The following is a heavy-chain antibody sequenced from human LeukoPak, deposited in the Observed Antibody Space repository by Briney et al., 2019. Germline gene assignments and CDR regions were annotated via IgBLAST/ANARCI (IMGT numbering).Heavy chain of an antibody. CDR1: GFTFSSYS. V-gene: IGHV3-21*01. Sequence: PGGSLRLSCAASGFTFSSYSMNWVRQAPGKGLEWVSSISSSSSYIYYADSVKGRFTISRDNAKNSLYLQMNSLRAEDTAVYYCARVRYCSGGSCYSPFDYWGQGTLVIVSS. J-gene: IGHJ4*02. CDR3: ARVRYCSGGSCYSPFDY. D-gene: IGHD2-15*01. CDR2: ISSSSSYI.